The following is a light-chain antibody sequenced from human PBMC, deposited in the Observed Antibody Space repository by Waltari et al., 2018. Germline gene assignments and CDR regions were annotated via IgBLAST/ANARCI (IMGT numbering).Light chain of an antibody. CDR1: QSLLHRSNNKNY. CDR3: QQYYTDLVA. V-gene: IGKV4-1*01. J-gene: IGKJ4*01. Sequence: DIVMTQFPDSLAVPLGERATINCKSSQSLLHRSNNKNYLAWFQQKPGQPPKLLIYWASTRESGVPDRFSGSGSGTDFTLTISRLQPEDVALYYCQQYYTDLVALGGGTRVEIK. CDR2: WAS.